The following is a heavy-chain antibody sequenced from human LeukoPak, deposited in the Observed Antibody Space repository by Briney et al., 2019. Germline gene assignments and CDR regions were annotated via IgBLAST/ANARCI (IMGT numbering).Heavy chain of an antibody. CDR2: ISGSGGST. D-gene: IGHD3-3*01. CDR1: GFTFSSYW. V-gene: IGHV3-23*01. CDR3: AKFTSVGFWSGSYYMDV. Sequence: GGSLRLSCAASGFTFSSYWMHWVRQAPGKGLEWVSGISGSGGSTYHADSVKGRFTVSRDNSKNTLYLQINSLRVEDTAVYYCAKFTSVGFWSGSYYMDVWGKGTTVTVSS. J-gene: IGHJ6*03.